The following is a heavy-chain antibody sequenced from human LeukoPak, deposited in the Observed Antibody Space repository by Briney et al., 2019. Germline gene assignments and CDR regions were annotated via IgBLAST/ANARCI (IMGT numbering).Heavy chain of an antibody. CDR3: AKVRGTYSSGYFFDY. J-gene: IGHJ4*02. V-gene: IGHV3-9*01. CDR1: GFTFDNYA. Sequence: GGSLRLSCAVSGFTFDNYAMHWVRQAPGKGLEWLSIISWNSGYIGYADSVKGRFTISRDNAKKSLDLQMNSLRAEDTAFYYCAKVRGTYSSGYFFDYWGRGTLVTVSS. D-gene: IGHD6-19*01. CDR2: ISWNSGYI.